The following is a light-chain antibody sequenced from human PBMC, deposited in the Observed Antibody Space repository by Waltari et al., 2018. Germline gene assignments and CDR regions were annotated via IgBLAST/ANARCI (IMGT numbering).Light chain of an antibody. J-gene: IGLJ2*01. CDR3: CSQSSYNGVI. V-gene: IGLV2-14*01. CDR2: EVN. Sequence: QSALSQPASVSGSPGQSITISCTGSSSDVGGDDSVSWYQDHPGQAPKVIIYEVNNRPSGVSDRFSGSKSGNTASLTISGLQAEDEANYYCCSQSSYNGVIFGGGTQLTVL. CDR1: SSDVGGDDS.